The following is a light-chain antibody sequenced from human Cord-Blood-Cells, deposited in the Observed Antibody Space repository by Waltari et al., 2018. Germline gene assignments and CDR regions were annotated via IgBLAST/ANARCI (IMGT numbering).Light chain of an antibody. CDR1: QIVLYSSNNSND. CDR3: QQYYSTPYS. Sequence: DIVMTQSPDPLVVFLGGGATVNCNSSQIVLYSSNNSNDLAWYQQKPGQPRRRLIYWASTRESGVPDRFSGSGSGTDFALTISSLQAEDVAVECCQQYYSTPYSFGQGTKLEIK. J-gene: IGKJ2*03. CDR2: WAS. V-gene: IGKV4-1*01.